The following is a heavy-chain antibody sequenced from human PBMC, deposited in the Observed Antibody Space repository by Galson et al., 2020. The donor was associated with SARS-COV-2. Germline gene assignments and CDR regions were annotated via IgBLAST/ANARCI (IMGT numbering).Heavy chain of an antibody. CDR1: GFTFSRHG. CDR2: ISGSGGSI. V-gene: IGHV3-23*01. CDR3: ARQSDAWFYFDS. D-gene: IGHD3-9*01. Sequence: GGSLRLSCAASGFTFSRHGLTWVRQAPGKGLEWVSTISGSGGSIYYADSVKGRFTVSRDNSKNTLYLHMNSLRGDDTAIYYCARQSDAWFYFDSWGQGTPVTVSS. J-gene: IGHJ4*02.